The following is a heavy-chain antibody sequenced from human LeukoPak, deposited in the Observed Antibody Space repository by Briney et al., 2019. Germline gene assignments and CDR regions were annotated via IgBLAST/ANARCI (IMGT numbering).Heavy chain of an antibody. CDR3: ARGGGDGAFGY. CDR1: GYTFTYYY. J-gene: IGHJ4*02. Sequence: ASVKVSCKASGYTFTYYYIHWMRQAPGQGLEWMGGIIPIFGTANYAQKFQGRVTITADESTSTAYMELSSLRSEDTAVYYCARGGGDGAFGYWGQGTLVTVSS. CDR2: IIPIFGTA. V-gene: IGHV1-69*13. D-gene: IGHD5-24*01.